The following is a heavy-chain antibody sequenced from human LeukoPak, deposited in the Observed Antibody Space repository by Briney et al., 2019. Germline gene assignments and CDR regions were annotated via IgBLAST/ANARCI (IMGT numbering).Heavy chain of an antibody. V-gene: IGHV3-48*03. CDR3: ARDGYYQLLGAGLDV. D-gene: IGHD2-2*01. J-gene: IGHJ6*02. Sequence: GGSLRLSCAASGFTFSSYAMNWVRQAPGKGLEWVSYISSSGSTIYYADSVKGRFTISRDNAKNSLYLQMNSLRAEDTAVYYCARDGYYQLLGAGLDVWGQGTTVTVSS. CDR2: ISSSGSTI. CDR1: GFTFSSYA.